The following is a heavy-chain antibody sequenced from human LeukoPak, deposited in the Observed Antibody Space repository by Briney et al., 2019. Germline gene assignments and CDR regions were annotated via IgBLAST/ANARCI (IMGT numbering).Heavy chain of an antibody. V-gene: IGHV3-23*01. Sequence: PGGSLRLSCAASGFIFSNYAMSWVRQARGGGLEWVSVIITSSGSTFYADSVKGRFTISRDNSKNTLYLQMNSLRDEDTAVYYCAKGGYDYVEIGYFDFWSQGTLVTVSS. J-gene: IGHJ4*02. CDR2: IITSSGST. D-gene: IGHD5-12*01. CDR3: AKGGYDYVEIGYFDF. CDR1: GFIFSNYA.